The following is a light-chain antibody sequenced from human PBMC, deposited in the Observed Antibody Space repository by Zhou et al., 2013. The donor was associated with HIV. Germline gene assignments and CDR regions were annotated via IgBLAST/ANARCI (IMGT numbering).Light chain of an antibody. CDR3: LQYDNWPPWT. Sequence: EIVMTQSPATLSVSPGDTATLSCRASQSVTTNLAWYQQKPGQAPRLLIYGASTRATGIPARFSGSGSETEFTLTISRLQSEDFAVYYCLQYDNWPPWTFGQGTKVEIK. CDR1: QSVTTN. J-gene: IGKJ1*01. CDR2: GAS. V-gene: IGKV3-15*01.